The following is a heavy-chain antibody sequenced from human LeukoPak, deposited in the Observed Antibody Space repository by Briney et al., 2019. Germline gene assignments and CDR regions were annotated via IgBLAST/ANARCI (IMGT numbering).Heavy chain of an antibody. D-gene: IGHD5-18*01. J-gene: IGHJ5*02. CDR1: GYSISSGYY. V-gene: IGHV4-38-2*02. Sequence: SETLSLTCTVSGYSISSGYYWGWIRQPPGKGLEWIGSIYHSGSTYYNPSLKSRVTISVDTSTNQFSLKLSSVTAADTAVYYCARTDTSNWFDPWGQGTLVTVSS. CDR2: IYHSGST. CDR3: ARTDTSNWFDP.